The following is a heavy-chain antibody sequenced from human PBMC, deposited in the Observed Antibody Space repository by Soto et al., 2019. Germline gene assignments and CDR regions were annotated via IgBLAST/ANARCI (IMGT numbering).Heavy chain of an antibody. CDR1: GFTFSLYA. Sequence: EEQLLESGGGLVQPGGSLRLSCAASGFTFSLYAMAWVRQAPGKGLEWVSTILSTGDTYYADSARGRFTISRDNSKNTVYLLMNSLRAEDTALYYCAKVYDNFYHAFPIWGQGTMVTVSS. CDR2: ILSTGDT. CDR3: AKVYDNFYHAFPI. J-gene: IGHJ3*02. V-gene: IGHV3-23*01. D-gene: IGHD3-9*01.